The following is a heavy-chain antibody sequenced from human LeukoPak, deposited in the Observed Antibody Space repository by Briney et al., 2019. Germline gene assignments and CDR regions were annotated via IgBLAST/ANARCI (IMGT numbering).Heavy chain of an antibody. V-gene: IGHV4-61*05. CDR3: ARGGRYSSGWPHFDY. Sequence: SETLSLTCAVFGGAISRYYSINRYYWSWVRQSPGKGLEWIGYIHGSGTTKYNPSLKSRVTISADTSKNQFSLQLSSVTAADTAVYYCARGGRYSSGWPHFDYWGQGTLVSVSS. J-gene: IGHJ4*02. D-gene: IGHD6-19*01. CDR2: IHGSGTT. CDR1: GGAISRYYSINRYY.